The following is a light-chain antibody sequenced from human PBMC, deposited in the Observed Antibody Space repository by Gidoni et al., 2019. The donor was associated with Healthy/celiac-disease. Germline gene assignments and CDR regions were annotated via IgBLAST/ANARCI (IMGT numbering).Light chain of an antibody. Sequence: EIVMTQSPGTLSLSPGARATLSCRCSLSVSSSYLAWYQQKPGQAPRLLIYGASIRATGIPDRCSGSGSGTDFTLTISRLVPEDFSVYYCQQYGSSPPVTFGPGTKVDIK. V-gene: IGKV3-20*01. CDR1: LSVSSSY. CDR2: GAS. J-gene: IGKJ3*01. CDR3: QQYGSSPPVT.